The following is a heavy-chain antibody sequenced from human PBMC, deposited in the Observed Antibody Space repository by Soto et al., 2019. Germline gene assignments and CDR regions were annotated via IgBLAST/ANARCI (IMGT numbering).Heavy chain of an antibody. CDR1: GFTFSSYA. V-gene: IGHV3-23*01. J-gene: IGHJ4*02. CDR3: DFLWFGELFLTPAFDH. Sequence: HPGGSLRLSCAASGFTFSSYAMSWVRQAPGKGLEWVSAISGSGGSTYYADSVKGRFTISRDNSKNTLYLQMNSLRAEDTAVYYCDFLWFGELFLTPAFDHWGQGTLVTVSS. D-gene: IGHD3-10*01. CDR2: ISGSGGST.